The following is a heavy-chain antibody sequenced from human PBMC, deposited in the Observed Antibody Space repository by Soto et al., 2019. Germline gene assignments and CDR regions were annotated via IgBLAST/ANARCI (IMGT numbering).Heavy chain of an antibody. J-gene: IGHJ4*02. CDR1: GYTFSDYY. Sequence: GASVKGSCKASGYTFSDYYMHWVRQSPGQGLEWMGWISSYNGVRHYAPKFQGRVTMTRDTSINTAFMELSRLRSDDSAMYYFPRDLVHDSGSYYPYRGLGTLATVSS. V-gene: IGHV1-2*02. D-gene: IGHD3-10*01. CDR2: ISSYNGVR. CDR3: PRDLVHDSGSYYPY.